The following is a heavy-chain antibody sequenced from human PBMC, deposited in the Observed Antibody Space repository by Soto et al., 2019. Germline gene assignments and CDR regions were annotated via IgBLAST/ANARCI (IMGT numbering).Heavy chain of an antibody. D-gene: IGHD3-9*01. J-gene: IGHJ5*02. Sequence: QVQLVQSGAEVKKPGASVKVSCKASGYTFTSYDINWVRQATGQGLERMGWMKPNSGNTGYAQKFQGTVTLTRNTDISTAYMELGRLRSEDTAEYYCEREDCDWLLSHNWFDPWGQGTLVTV. CDR2: MKPNSGNT. CDR3: EREDCDWLLSHNWFDP. CDR1: GYTFTSYD. V-gene: IGHV1-8*01.